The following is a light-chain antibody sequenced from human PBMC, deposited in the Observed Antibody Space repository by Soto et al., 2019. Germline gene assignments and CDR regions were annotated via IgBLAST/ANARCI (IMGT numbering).Light chain of an antibody. J-gene: IGKJ5*01. CDR2: DAS. V-gene: IGKV1-33*01. Sequence: DIQMTQPPSSLSASVGDTVTITCQASQDISHYLNWYQQKPGKALKLLIYDASNLQPGVPSRFRGSGSGTEFSFNITSLQPEDVATYYCQHCSNRPNTFGQGTQLEI. CDR1: QDISHY. CDR3: QHCSNRPNT.